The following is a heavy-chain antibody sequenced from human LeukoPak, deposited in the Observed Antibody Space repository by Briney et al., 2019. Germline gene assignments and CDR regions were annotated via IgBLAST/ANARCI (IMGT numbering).Heavy chain of an antibody. D-gene: IGHD4-23*01. J-gene: IGHJ4*02. Sequence: PSETLSLTCTVSGGSISSYYWSWIRQPAGKGLEWIGRIYTSGSTNYNPSLKSRVTMSVDTSKNHFSLKLYSVTAADTAVYYCARHTSYGGNSAFGDWGQGTLVPVSS. CDR1: GGSISSYY. V-gene: IGHV4-4*07. CDR2: IYTSGST. CDR3: ARHTSYGGNSAFGD.